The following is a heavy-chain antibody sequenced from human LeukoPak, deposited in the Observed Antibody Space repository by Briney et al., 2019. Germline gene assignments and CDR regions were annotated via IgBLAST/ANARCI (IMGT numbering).Heavy chain of an antibody. Sequence: PGGSLRLSCAASGFTFSSYEMNWVRQAPGKGLEWVAFIRYDGSNKYYTDSVKGRFTISRDNSKNTLFLQMNSLRPEDTAVYYCARGPDYDILADYFDYWGQGTLVTVSS. CDR3: ARGPDYDILADYFDY. V-gene: IGHV3-30*02. CDR1: GFTFSSYE. J-gene: IGHJ4*02. D-gene: IGHD3-9*01. CDR2: IRYDGSNK.